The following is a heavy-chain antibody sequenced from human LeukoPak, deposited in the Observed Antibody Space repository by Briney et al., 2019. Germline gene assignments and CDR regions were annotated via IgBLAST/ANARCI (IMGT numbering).Heavy chain of an antibody. Sequence: GGSLRLSCAASGFTFSTYDMHWVRQAPGKGLEWVSGIGVGFDAYYPGSVKGRFTISRDNDKKSLFLEMSNLGAGDTALYFCVARKRLNDGRSSGGDYWGEGTVVSVSS. CDR1: GFTFSTYD. CDR2: IGVGFDA. CDR3: VARKRLNDGRSSGGDY. V-gene: IGHV3-13*04. D-gene: IGHD2-8*02. J-gene: IGHJ4*02.